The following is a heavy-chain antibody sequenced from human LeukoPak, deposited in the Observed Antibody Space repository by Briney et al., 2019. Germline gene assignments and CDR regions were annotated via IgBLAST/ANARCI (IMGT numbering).Heavy chain of an antibody. CDR3: ARGSRSGDY. D-gene: IGHD3-10*01. Sequence: ASVKVSCKASGYTFTSYAMHWVRQAPGQRPEWMGWMNPNSGNTGYAQKFQGRVTMTRNISTSTAYMELSSLRSEDTAVYYCARGSRSGDYWGQGTQVTVSS. CDR2: MNPNSGNT. J-gene: IGHJ4*02. CDR1: GYTFTSYA. V-gene: IGHV1-8*02.